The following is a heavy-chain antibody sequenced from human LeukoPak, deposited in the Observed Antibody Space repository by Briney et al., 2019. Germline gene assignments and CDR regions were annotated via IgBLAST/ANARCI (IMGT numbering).Heavy chain of an antibody. CDR1: GFTFSSYA. CDR3: ARVTREMATIYYYYYMDV. J-gene: IGHJ6*03. Sequence: PGGSLRLSCAASGFTFSSYAVSWVRQAPGKGLEWVSSISSSSSYIYYADSVKGRFTISRDNAKNSLYLQMNSLRAEDTAVYYCARVTREMATIYYYYYMDVWGKGTTVTVSS. V-gene: IGHV3-21*01. D-gene: IGHD5-24*01. CDR2: ISSSSSYI.